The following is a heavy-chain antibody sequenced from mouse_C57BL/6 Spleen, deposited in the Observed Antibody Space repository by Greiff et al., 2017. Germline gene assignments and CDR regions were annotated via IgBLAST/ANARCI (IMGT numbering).Heavy chain of an antibody. V-gene: IGHV14-4*01. CDR2: IDPENGDT. CDR3: TRGSGYPYYFDY. J-gene: IGHJ2*01. Sequence: EVQLQQSGAELVRPGASVKLSCTASGFNIKDDYMHWVKQRPEQGLEWIGWIDPENGDTEYASKFQGKATITADTSSNTAYLQLSSLTSEDTAVYYCTRGSGYPYYFDYWGQGTTLTVSS. CDR1: GFNIKDDY. D-gene: IGHD3-2*02.